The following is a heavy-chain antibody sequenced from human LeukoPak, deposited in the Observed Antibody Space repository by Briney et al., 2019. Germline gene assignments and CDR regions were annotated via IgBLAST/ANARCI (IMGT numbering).Heavy chain of an antibody. CDR2: INHSGTT. CDR3: ARARITVVRGVKSVNWFDP. J-gene: IGHJ5*02. V-gene: IGHV4-34*01. D-gene: IGHD3-10*01. CDR1: GGSFSGYF. Sequence: SETLSLTCAFYGGSFSGYFWSWIRQPPGRGLEWIGEINHSGTTNYNPSLKSRIIISVDTSKNQFSLKLSSVTAADTAVYYCARARITVVRGVKSVNWFDPWGQGTLVTVSS.